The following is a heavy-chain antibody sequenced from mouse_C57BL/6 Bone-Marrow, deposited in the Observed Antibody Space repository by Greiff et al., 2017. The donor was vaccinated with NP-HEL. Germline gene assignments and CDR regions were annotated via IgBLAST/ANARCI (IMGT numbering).Heavy chain of an antibody. CDR3: ARAYGNYLDY. J-gene: IGHJ2*01. Sequence: EVKVEESGPGLVKPSQSLSLTCSVTGFSITSGYYWNWIRRFPGNKLEWVGSISYDGSNNYSPSLKNRISITRDTSKNQFFLKLNSVTAEGTATYYCARAYGNYLDYWGQGTTLTVSS. V-gene: IGHV3-6*01. CDR1: GFSITSGYY. D-gene: IGHD2-10*02. CDR2: ISYDGSN.